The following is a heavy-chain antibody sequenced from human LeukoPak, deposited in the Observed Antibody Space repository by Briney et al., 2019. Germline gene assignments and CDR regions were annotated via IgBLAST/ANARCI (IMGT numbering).Heavy chain of an antibody. J-gene: IGHJ6*03. CDR3: AKGNDYGGPYYYYYMDV. D-gene: IGHD4-23*01. V-gene: IGHV3-21*01. CDR2: ISSSSSYI. Sequence: GGSLRLSCVASGFTFSSCSMNWVRQAPGKGLEWVSSISSSSSYIYYADSVKGRFTISRDNAKNSLYLQMNSLRVEDTAVYYCAKGNDYGGPYYYYYMDVWGKGTTVTVSS. CDR1: GFTFSSCS.